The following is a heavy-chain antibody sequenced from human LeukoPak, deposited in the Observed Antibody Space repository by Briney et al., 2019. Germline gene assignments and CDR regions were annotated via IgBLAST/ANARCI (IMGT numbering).Heavy chain of an antibody. CDR2: MNPNSGNT. D-gene: IGHD5-18*01. J-gene: IGHJ4*02. V-gene: IGHV1-8*01. Sequence: ASVTVSCKASGYTITSYDINWVRQATGQGLEWMGWMNPNSGNTGYAQKFQGRVTMTRNTSISTAYMELSSLRSEDTAVYYCARVTRRARGYSYGYGYWGQGTLVTVSS. CDR3: ARVTRRARGYSYGYGY. CDR1: GYTITSYD.